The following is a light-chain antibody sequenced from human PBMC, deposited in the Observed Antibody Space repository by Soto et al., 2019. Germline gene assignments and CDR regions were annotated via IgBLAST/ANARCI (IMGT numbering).Light chain of an antibody. CDR3: QQYYSLPYT. CDR2: WAS. V-gene: IGKV4-1*01. Sequence: DIVVTQSPASLAVSLGERATINCRSSQSVLNNSNRKNFLAWYQQKPGQPPKLLFYWASTREIGVPARFIGSGSGADFTLTSSGLQAEDVGVYYCQQYYSLPYTFGPVTKVDIK. J-gene: IGKJ2*01. CDR1: QSVLNNSNRKNF.